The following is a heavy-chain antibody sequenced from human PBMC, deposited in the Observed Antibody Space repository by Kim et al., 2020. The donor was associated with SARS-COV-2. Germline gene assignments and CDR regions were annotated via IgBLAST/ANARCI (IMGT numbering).Heavy chain of an antibody. CDR2: IIPILGIA. CDR3: AREKGSSVWYDYYGMDV. D-gene: IGHD6-19*01. Sequence: SVKVSCKASGGTFSSYAISWVRQAPGQGLEWMGRIIPILGIANYAQKFQGRVTITADKSTSTAYMELSSLRSEDTAVYYCAREKGSSVWYDYYGMDVWG. V-gene: IGHV1-69*04. J-gene: IGHJ6*02. CDR1: GGTFSSYA.